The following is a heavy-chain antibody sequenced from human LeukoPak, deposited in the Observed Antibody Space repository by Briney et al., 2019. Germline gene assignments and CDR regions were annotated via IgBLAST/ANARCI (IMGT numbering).Heavy chain of an antibody. J-gene: IGHJ6*04. V-gene: IGHV3-30-3*01. CDR2: ISYDGSNK. CDR3: AKDQGYCTNGVCYSGMDV. D-gene: IGHD2-8*01. CDR1: GFTFSSYA. Sequence: PGRSLRLSCAASGFTFSSYAMHWVRQAPGKGLEWVAVISYDGSNKYCADSVKGRFTISRDNSKNTLYLQMNSLRAEDTAVYYCAKDQGYCTNGVCYSGMDVWGKGTTVTVSS.